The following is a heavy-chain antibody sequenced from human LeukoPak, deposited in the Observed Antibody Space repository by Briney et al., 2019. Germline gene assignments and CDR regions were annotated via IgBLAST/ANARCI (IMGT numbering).Heavy chain of an antibody. V-gene: IGHV3-33*08. CDR1: GFTFSSYG. CDR2: IWYDGSNK. D-gene: IGHD6-19*01. CDR3: AREIKYSSGWYGPFDY. Sequence: GRSLRLSCAASGFTFSSYGMHWVRQAPGKGLEWVAVIWYDGSNKYYADSVKGRFTISRDNSKNTLYLQMNSLRAEDTAVYYCAREIKYSSGWYGPFDYWGQGTLVTVSS. J-gene: IGHJ4*02.